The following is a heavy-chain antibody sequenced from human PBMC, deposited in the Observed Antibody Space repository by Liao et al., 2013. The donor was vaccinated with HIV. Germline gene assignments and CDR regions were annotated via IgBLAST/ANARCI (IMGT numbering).Heavy chain of an antibody. V-gene: IGHV4-39*07. J-gene: IGHJ5*02. CDR3: ARVDQYYDYWRGYENWFDP. Sequence: QVQLQQWGAGLLKPSETLSLTCTVSGDSISSSSPYWGWIRQPPGKGLEWIGSLYFSGSTYYNPSLKSRVTMSVDTSKNQFSLKLSSVTAADTAVYYCARVDQYYDYWRGYENWFDPWGQGTLVTVSS. CDR2: LYFSGST. D-gene: IGHD3-3*01. CDR1: GDSISSSSPY.